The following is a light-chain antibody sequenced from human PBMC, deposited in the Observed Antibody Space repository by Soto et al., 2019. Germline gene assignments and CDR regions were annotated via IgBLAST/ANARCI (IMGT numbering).Light chain of an antibody. Sequence: EIVLKQSPATLALSPGERATLSCSASQSVSNYLAWFQQKTGQAPRLLIYDASNRATCIPARFSASGSGTDFTLTSSRLEPEDFAVYYCQQRSSWPLLTFGGGTELEI. CDR2: DAS. V-gene: IGKV3-11*01. CDR1: QSVSNY. CDR3: QQRSSWPLLT. J-gene: IGKJ4*01.